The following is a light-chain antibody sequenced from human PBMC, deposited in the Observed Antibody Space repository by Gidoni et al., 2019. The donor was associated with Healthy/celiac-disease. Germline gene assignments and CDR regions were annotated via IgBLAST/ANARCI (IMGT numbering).Light chain of an antibody. J-gene: IGLJ2*01. CDR2: EVS. CDR1: SSDVGGYNY. CDR3: SSYTSSSILVV. V-gene: IGLV2-14*01. Sequence: QTALTQSASVSAAHGHSITSSCTGTSSDVGGYNYVSWYQQHPGKAPNLMIYEVSNRPSGVSKRFSGCKSGNTASLTISGLQAEDEADYYFSSYTSSSILVVFGGGIQLTVL.